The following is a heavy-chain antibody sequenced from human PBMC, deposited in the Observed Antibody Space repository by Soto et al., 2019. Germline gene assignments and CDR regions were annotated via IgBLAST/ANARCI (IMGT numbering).Heavy chain of an antibody. Sequence: SVKVSCKASGFTFTSSAVQWVRQARGQRLEWIGWIVVGSGNTNYAQKFQERVTITRDMSTSTAYTELSSLRSEDTAVYYCAAFGSPAAGTFDYWGQGTLVTVSS. CDR3: AAFGSPAAGTFDY. D-gene: IGHD6-13*01. J-gene: IGHJ4*02. CDR2: IVVGSGNT. V-gene: IGHV1-58*01. CDR1: GFTFTSSA.